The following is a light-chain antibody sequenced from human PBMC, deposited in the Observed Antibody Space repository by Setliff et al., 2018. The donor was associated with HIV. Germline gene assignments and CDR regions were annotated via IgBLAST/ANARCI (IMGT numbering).Light chain of an antibody. J-gene: IGLJ1*01. CDR2: QAT. Sequence: QSVLTQPASVSGSPGQSITISCTGTSSDIGRYNLVSWYQQYPGKAPKLMIYQATKRPSGVSNRFSGSKSGNTASLTISGLQAEDEADYYCCSNTGSNTYVIGSGTKVT. V-gene: IGLV2-23*01. CDR1: SSDIGRYNL. CDR3: CSNTGSNTYV.